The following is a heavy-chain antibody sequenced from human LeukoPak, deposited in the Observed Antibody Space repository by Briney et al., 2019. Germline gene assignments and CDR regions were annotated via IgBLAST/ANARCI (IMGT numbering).Heavy chain of an antibody. J-gene: IGHJ6*03. Sequence: SETLSLTCTVSGGSISSSNYYWGWIRQPPGQGLEWIGSIYYSGSTYYIPSLKSRVTISVDTSKNQFSLKLSSVTAADTAVYYCARQSSSSRILYYYYYYMDVWGKGTTVTVSS. CDR2: IYYSGST. CDR3: ARQSSSSRILYYYYYYMDV. D-gene: IGHD6-6*01. V-gene: IGHV4-39*01. CDR1: GGSISSSNYY.